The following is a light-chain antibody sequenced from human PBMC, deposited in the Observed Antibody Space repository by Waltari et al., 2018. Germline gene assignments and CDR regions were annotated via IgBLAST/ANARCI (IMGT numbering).Light chain of an antibody. Sequence: QSALTQPASVSGSPGQSITISCAGTSSGVGSYNLVSWYQQHPGRAPKLIIYEDNKRPSGVSSRFSGSKSGNTASLTISGLQTEDEAEYYCFSYAGSNIYVFASGTKVTAL. V-gene: IGLV2-23*01. CDR3: FSYAGSNIYV. CDR1: SSGVGSYNL. J-gene: IGLJ1*01. CDR2: EDN.